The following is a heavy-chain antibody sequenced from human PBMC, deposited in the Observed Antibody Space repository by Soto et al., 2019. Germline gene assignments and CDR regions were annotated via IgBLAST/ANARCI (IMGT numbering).Heavy chain of an antibody. Sequence: EVRLVESGGGLIQPGGSLRLSCAASGVSIISHYMAWVRQAPGKGLEWISLIYAGGSTFYADSVKGRFTISRDNSKNTLYLQMDSLTAEDTAVYYCASGENGYNKFYFDFWGQGTLVTASS. D-gene: IGHD5-12*01. CDR3: ASGENGYNKFYFDF. CDR2: IYAGGST. CDR1: GVSIISHY. V-gene: IGHV3-53*01. J-gene: IGHJ4*02.